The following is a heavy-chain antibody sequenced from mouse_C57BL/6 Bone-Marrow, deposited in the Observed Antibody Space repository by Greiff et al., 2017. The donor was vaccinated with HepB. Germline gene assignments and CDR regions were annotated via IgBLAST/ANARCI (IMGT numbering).Heavy chain of an antibody. CDR3: ARVRWLLRTAWFAY. Sequence: EVQLVESGGGLVKPGGSLKLSCAASGFTFSSYAMSWVRQTPEKRLEWVATISDGGSYTYYPDNVKGRVTISRDKAKNNLYLQMSHLKSEDTALYYGARVRWLLRTAWFAYWGQGTLVTVSA. CDR2: ISDGGSYT. CDR1: GFTFSSYA. J-gene: IGHJ3*01. V-gene: IGHV5-4*01. D-gene: IGHD2-3*01.